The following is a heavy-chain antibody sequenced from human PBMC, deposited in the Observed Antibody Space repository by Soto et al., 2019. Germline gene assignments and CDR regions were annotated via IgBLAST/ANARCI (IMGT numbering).Heavy chain of an antibody. CDR1: GGSISSRSYY. CDR2: IYYSGNT. V-gene: IGHV4-39*01. D-gene: IGHD6-19*01. CDR3: ARQKAVAVAAHFDP. Sequence: QLQLQESGPGLVKPSETLSLTCSVSGGSISSRSYYWGWVRLPPGKGLEWIGTIYYSGNTYYNPSLKSRVTISVDTSKNQLSLNLNSVTAADTAVYHCARQKAVAVAAHFDPWGQGTLVTVSS. J-gene: IGHJ5*02.